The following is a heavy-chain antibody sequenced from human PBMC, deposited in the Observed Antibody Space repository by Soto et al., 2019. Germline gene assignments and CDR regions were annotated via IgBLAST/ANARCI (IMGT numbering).Heavy chain of an antibody. V-gene: IGHV1-2*06. Sequence: ASVKVSCKASGYTFTGYYMHWVRQAPGQGLEWMGRINPNSGGTNYAQKFQGRVTMTRDTSISTAYMELGRLRSDDTAVYYCARVSILTGLLWFGELSPYYYGMDVWGQGTTVTVSS. D-gene: IGHD3-10*01. CDR2: INPNSGGT. CDR1: GYTFTGYY. J-gene: IGHJ6*02. CDR3: ARVSILTGLLWFGELSPYYYGMDV.